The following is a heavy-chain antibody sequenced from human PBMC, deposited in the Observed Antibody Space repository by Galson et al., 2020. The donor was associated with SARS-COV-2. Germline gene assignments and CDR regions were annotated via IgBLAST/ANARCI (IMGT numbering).Heavy chain of an antibody. V-gene: IGHV3-15*01. D-gene: IGHD3-9*01. J-gene: IGHJ4*02. CDR3: TTDLWVAQYDMLTGVYLPLDY. Sequence: GGSLRLSCAASGFTFSNAWMSWVRQAPGKGLEWVGRIKSKTDGGTTDYAAPVKGRFTISRDDSKNTLYLQMSSLKTEDTAVYYCTTDLWVAQYDMLTGVYLPLDYWGQGTRVTVSS. CDR2: IKSKTDGGTT. CDR1: GFTFSNAW.